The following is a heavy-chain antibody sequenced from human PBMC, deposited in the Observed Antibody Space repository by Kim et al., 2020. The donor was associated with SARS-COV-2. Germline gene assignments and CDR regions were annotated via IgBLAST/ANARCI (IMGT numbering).Heavy chain of an antibody. D-gene: IGHD2-15*01. V-gene: IGHV2-5*02. CDR3: AHRPAYCSGGSCNWCDP. CDR1: GFSLSTSGVG. CDR2: IYWDDDK. Sequence: SGPTLVNPTQTLTLTCTFSGFSLSTSGVGVGWIRQPPGKALEWLALIYWDDDKRYSPSLKSRLTITKDTSKNQVVLTMTNMDPVDTATYYCAHRPAYCSGGSCNWCDPWGQGTLVTVSS. J-gene: IGHJ5*02.